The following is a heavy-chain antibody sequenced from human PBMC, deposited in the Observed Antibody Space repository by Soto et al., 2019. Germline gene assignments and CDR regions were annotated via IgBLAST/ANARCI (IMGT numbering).Heavy chain of an antibody. D-gene: IGHD3-10*01. Sequence: GGSLRLSCAASGFTFSDYYMSWIRQAPGKGLEWVSYISSSGSTIYYADSVKGRFTISRDNAKNSLYLQMNSLRAEDTAVYYCVRQGVLHPYAFDLWGQGTMVTVSS. V-gene: IGHV3-11*01. J-gene: IGHJ3*01. CDR1: GFTFSDYY. CDR3: VRQGVLHPYAFDL. CDR2: ISSSGSTI.